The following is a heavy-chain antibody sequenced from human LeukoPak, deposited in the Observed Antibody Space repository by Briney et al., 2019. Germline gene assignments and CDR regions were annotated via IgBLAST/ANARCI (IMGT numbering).Heavy chain of an antibody. CDR2: IIPIFGTA. CDR3: ARDGRYSNSWPDY. Sequence: SVKVSCKASGGTFSSYAISWVRQAPGQGLEWMGGIIPIFGTANYAQKFQGRVTITADESTSTAYVELSSLRAEDTALYYCARDGRYSNSWPDYWGQGTLVTVSS. V-gene: IGHV1-69*01. J-gene: IGHJ4*02. CDR1: GGTFSSYA. D-gene: IGHD6-13*01.